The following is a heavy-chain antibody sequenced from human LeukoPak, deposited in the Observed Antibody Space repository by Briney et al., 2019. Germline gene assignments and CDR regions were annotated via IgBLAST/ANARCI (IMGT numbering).Heavy chain of an antibody. D-gene: IGHD1-26*01. J-gene: IGHJ4*02. CDR1: GFTFSSYG. V-gene: IGHV3-33*01. Sequence: PGGALRLSCAASGFTFSSYGMHRVRQAPGKGLEWVAVIWYDGSNKYYADSVKGRFTISRDNSKNTLYLQMNSLRAEDTAVYYCARDLGGGHFDYWGQGTLVTVSS. CDR2: IWYDGSNK. CDR3: ARDLGGGHFDY.